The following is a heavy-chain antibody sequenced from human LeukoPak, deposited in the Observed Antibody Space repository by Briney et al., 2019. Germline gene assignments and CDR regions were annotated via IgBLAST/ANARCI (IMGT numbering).Heavy chain of an antibody. V-gene: IGHV1-69*04. Sequence: WASVKVSCKASGGTFSSYAISWVRQAPGQGLEWMGRIIPILGIANYAQKFQGRVTITADKSTSTAYMELSSLRSEDTAVYYCARDGGTTVTTEGCSSTCDVAFDIWGQGTMVTVSS. CDR2: IIPILGIA. CDR3: ARDGGTTVTTEGCSSTCDVAFDI. D-gene: IGHD4-17*01. CDR1: GGTFSSYA. J-gene: IGHJ3*02.